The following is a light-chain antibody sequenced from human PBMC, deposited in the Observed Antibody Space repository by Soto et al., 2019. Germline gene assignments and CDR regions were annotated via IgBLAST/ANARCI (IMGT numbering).Light chain of an antibody. CDR2: QDS. V-gene: IGLV3-1*01. CDR1: KLGDKY. J-gene: IGLJ2*01. CDR3: QAWDSSTALVV. Sequence: SYELTQPPSVSVSPGQTASITCSGDKLGDKYACWYQQKPGQSPVLVIYQDSKRPSGIPERFSGSNSGNTATLTISGTQAMDEADYYCQAWDSSTALVVFGGGTKVTVL.